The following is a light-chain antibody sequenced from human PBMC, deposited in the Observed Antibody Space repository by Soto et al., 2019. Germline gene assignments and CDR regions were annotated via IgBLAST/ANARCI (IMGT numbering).Light chain of an antibody. V-gene: IGKV3D-20*02. CDR2: GAS. CDR3: QKHSNWPLT. Sequence: EVVLTQSPATLSWSPGERATLSCRASQSVSSSYLAWYQQKPGQAPRLLNYGASSRATGIPARFSGSGSGTDFTLAISSLEPEDFAVYYCQKHSNWPLTFGGGTKVDIK. CDR1: QSVSSSY. J-gene: IGKJ4*01.